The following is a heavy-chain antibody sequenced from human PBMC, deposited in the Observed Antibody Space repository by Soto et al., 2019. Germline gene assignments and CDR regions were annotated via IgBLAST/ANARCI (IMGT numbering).Heavy chain of an antibody. Sequence: SQSRSLTCTVSGGSVSSGDFYWSWIRQPPGNGLEWIRYMYYNGSTNYNPSDKSRVTISSDTSKNHFSLRLFSVTAADTAVYYCARDRPRTIYNSDYYNYGMDVWGQGTTVTVSS. D-gene: IGHD6-19*01. CDR1: GGSVSSGDFY. CDR2: MYYNGST. CDR3: ARDRPRTIYNSDYYNYGMDV. V-gene: IGHV4-61*03. J-gene: IGHJ6*01.